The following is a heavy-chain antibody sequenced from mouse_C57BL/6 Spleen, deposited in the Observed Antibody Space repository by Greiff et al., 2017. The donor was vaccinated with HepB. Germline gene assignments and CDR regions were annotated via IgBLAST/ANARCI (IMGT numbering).Heavy chain of an antibody. Sequence: QVQLQQPGAELVRPGSSVKLSCKASGYTFTSYWMHWVKQRPIQGLEWIGNIDPSDSETHYNQKFKDKATLTVDKSSSTAYMQLSSLTSEDSAVYYCASRGYYYGSSAYFDYWGQGTTLTVSS. CDR1: GYTFTSYW. V-gene: IGHV1-52*01. CDR2: IDPSDSET. J-gene: IGHJ2*01. CDR3: ASRGYYYGSSAYFDY. D-gene: IGHD1-1*01.